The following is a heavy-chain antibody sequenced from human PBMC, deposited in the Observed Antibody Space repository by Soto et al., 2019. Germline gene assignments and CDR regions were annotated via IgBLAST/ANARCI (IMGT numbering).Heavy chain of an antibody. D-gene: IGHD6-6*01. CDR2: IYTSGST. V-gene: IGHV4-4*07. CDR1: GGSISSYY. Sequence: SRTLALTSTVPGGSISSYYWSWIRQPAGKGLEWIGRIYTSGSTNYNPSLKSRVTMSVDTSKNQFSLKLSSVTAADTAVYYCARDISSIASCEGFDYWGQGTSVPISP. J-gene: IGHJ4*02. CDR3: ARDISSIASCEGFDY.